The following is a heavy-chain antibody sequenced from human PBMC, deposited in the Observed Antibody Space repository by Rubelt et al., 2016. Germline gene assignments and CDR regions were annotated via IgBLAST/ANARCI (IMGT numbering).Heavy chain of an antibody. D-gene: IGHD3-22*01. V-gene: IGHV4-31*03. J-gene: IGHJ4*02. CDR1: GGSISSGGYY. CDR3: ARGRRDSSGYYPFDY. Sequence: QVQLQESGPGLVKPSQTLSLTCTVSGGSISSGGYYWSWIRQHPGKGLEWIGYIYYSGSTYYNPSLKCRVTISVDTSKNQFSLKLSSVTAADTAVYYCARGRRDSSGYYPFDYWGQGTLVTVSS. CDR2: IYYSGST.